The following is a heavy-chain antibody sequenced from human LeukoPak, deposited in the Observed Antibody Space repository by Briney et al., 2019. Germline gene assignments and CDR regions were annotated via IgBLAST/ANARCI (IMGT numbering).Heavy chain of an antibody. CDR2: INWNGGST. CDR3: ARLARVYYYDSSGYRHFDY. CDR1: GFTFDDYG. J-gene: IGHJ4*02. V-gene: IGHV3-20*04. D-gene: IGHD3-22*01. Sequence: GGSLRLSCAASGFTFDDYGMSWVRQAPGKGLEWVSGINWNGGSTGYADSVKGRFTISRDNAKNSLYLQMSSLRAEDTALYYCARLARVYYYDSSGYRHFDYWGQGTLVTVSS.